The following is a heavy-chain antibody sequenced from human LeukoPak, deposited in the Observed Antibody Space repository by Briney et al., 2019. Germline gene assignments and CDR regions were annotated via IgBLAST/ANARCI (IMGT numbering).Heavy chain of an antibody. D-gene: IGHD3-10*01. Sequence: GGSLRLSCAASGFTVSSNYMSCVRQAPGKGLEWVSVLYSGGSTYYADSVKGRFTISRDNSKNTLYLQMNSLRAEDTAVYYCVRDGYGSGSYFDYWGQGTLVTVSS. CDR1: GFTVSSNY. V-gene: IGHV3-66*01. J-gene: IGHJ4*02. CDR2: LYSGGST. CDR3: VRDGYGSGSYFDY.